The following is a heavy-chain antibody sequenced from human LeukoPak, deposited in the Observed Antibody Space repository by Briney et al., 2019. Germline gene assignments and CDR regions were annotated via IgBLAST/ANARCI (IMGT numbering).Heavy chain of an antibody. CDR2: ISYDGSNK. V-gene: IGHV3-30*18. CDR1: GFTFSSYG. CDR3: AKDRVGIGGLFDY. D-gene: IGHD2-21*01. Sequence: PGRSLRLSCAASGFTFSSYGIHWVRQAPGKGLEWVAVISYDGSNKYYADSVKGRFTISRDNSKNTLYLQMNSLRAEDTAVYYCAKDRVGIGGLFDYWGQGTLVTASS. J-gene: IGHJ4*02.